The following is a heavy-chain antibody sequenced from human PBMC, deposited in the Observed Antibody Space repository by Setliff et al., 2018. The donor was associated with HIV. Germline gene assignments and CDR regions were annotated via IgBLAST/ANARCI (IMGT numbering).Heavy chain of an antibody. Sequence: SETLSLTCAVYGGSFSGYYWSWIRQPPGKGLEWIGEINHSGSTNYNPSLKSRVTISVDTSKNQFSLKLSSVTAFDTAVYYCAKTVVGDSYALPNDAFDIWGQGTMVTVSS. CDR1: GGSFSGYY. D-gene: IGHD3-16*01. CDR3: AKTVVGDSYALPNDAFDI. J-gene: IGHJ3*02. V-gene: IGHV4-34*01. CDR2: INHSGST.